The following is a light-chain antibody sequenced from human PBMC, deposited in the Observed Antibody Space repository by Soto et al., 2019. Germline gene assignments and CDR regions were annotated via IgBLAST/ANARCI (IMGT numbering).Light chain of an antibody. V-gene: IGKV1-27*01. CDR2: GAS. J-gene: IGKJ2*01. CDR1: QAITNY. Sequence: DIRMTQSPSSLSASVGDRVTITCRASQAITNYLAWYQQKPGKVPKLLIYGASTLQSGVPSRFTGSGSGTVMSLTSTSLQPEDVATYSWQNYNRDPYNFCQG. CDR3: QNYNRDPYN.